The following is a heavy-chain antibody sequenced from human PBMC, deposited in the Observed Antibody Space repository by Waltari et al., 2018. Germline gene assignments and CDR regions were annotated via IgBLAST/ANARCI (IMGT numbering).Heavy chain of an antibody. CDR1: GYTFTSYA. CDR3: ARWGSYCSGGSCYHYYYYMDV. J-gene: IGHJ6*03. V-gene: IGHV7-4-1*02. D-gene: IGHD2-15*01. Sequence: QVQLVQSGSELKKPGASVKVSCKASGYTFTSYAMNWVRQAPGQGLEWMGWINTNSGKPTYAQGVTGRFVFSLDTSVSTAYLQISSLRSEDTAVYYCARWGSYCSGGSCYHYYYYMDVWGKGTTVTVSS. CDR2: INTNSGKP.